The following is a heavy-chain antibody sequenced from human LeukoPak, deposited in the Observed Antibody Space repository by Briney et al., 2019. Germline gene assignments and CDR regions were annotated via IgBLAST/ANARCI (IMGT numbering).Heavy chain of an antibody. J-gene: IGHJ4*02. V-gene: IGHV1-2*02. D-gene: IGHD4-17*01. CDR3: AREPETTGEY. CDR2: INPNSDGT. Sequence: MGWINPNSDGTKYAQKFQGRISMTTDTSISTAYMELSRLRSDDTAVYYCAREPETTGEYWGQGTLVTVSS.